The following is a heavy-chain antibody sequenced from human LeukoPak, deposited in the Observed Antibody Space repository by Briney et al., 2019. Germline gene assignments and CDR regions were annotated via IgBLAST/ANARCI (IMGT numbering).Heavy chain of an antibody. J-gene: IGHJ4*02. CDR3: ARDNYGAKDY. Sequence: GGSLRLSCAASGFTFDDYDMSWVRQAPGKGLEWVSGINWNGGDTAYADSVKGRFTISRDNAKNSLYLQMNSLRAEDTAIYYCARDNYGAKDYWGQGTLVSVSS. V-gene: IGHV3-20*04. CDR1: GFTFDDYD. CDR2: INWNGGDT. D-gene: IGHD4-17*01.